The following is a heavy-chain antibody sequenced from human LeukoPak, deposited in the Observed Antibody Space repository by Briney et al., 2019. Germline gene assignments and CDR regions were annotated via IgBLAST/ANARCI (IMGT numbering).Heavy chain of an antibody. CDR2: MNPNSGNT. Sequence: ASVRVSCKASGYTFTSYDINWVRQATGQGLEWMGWMNPNSGNTGYAQKFQGRVTMTRNTSISTAYMELSSLRSEDTAVYYCARGEYYDFWGGYYTINYYYGMDVWGQGTTVTVSS. J-gene: IGHJ6*02. D-gene: IGHD3-3*01. V-gene: IGHV1-8*01. CDR3: ARGEYYDFWGGYYTINYYYGMDV. CDR1: GYTFTSYD.